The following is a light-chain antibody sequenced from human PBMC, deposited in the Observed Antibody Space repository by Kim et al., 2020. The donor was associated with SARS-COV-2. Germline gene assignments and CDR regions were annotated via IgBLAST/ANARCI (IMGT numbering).Light chain of an antibody. CDR3: CSYRTGSTYV. CDR2: EVN. CDR1: SSDVGGYNY. J-gene: IGLJ1*01. Sequence: GQSITISCTGTSSDVGGYNYVSWYQQYPHKAPKLMIDEVNKRPSGISNRFSGSKSGNTASLTISGLQAEDEADYYCCSYRTGSTYVFGTGTKVTVL. V-gene: IGLV2-14*01.